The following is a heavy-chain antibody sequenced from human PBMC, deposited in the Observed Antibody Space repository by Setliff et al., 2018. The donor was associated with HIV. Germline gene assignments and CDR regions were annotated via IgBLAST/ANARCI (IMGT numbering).Heavy chain of an antibody. D-gene: IGHD1-1*01. CDR1: GGTFSSYA. V-gene: IGHV1-69*13. J-gene: IGHJ4*02. Sequence: SVKVSCKASGGTFSSYAISWVRQAPGQGLEWMGGIIPIFGTANYAQKFQGRVTITADESTSTAYMELSSLRSEDTAVYYCASSAINAAGMPNFFDCWGQGTLVTVSS. CDR3: ASSAINAAGMPNFFDC. CDR2: IIPIFGTA.